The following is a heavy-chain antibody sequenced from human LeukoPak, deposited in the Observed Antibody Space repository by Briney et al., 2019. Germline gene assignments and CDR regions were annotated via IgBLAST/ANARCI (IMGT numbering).Heavy chain of an antibody. J-gene: IGHJ5*02. CDR1: GGSISSYY. D-gene: IGHD3-10*01. CDR2: IYYSGST. Sequence: SETLSLTCTVSGGSISSYYWSWIRQPPRKGLEWIGYIYYSGSTNYNPSLKSRVTISVDTSKNQFSLKLSSVTAADTAVYYCARGPSILLWFGELSWFDPWGQGTLVTVSS. V-gene: IGHV4-59*01. CDR3: ARGPSILLWFGELSWFDP.